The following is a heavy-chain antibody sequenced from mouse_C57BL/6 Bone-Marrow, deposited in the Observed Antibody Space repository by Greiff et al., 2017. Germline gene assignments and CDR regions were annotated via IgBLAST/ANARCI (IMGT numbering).Heavy chain of an antibody. D-gene: IGHD1-1*01. CDR1: GYTFTSYW. V-gene: IGHV1-64*01. Sequence: QVQLQQSGAELVKPGASVKLSCKASGYTFTSYWMHWVKQRPGQGLEWIGMIHPNSGSTNYNEKFKSKATLTVDKSSSPAYMQLSSLPSEDAAVYYCARHGSSSWFAYRGQGTLVTVSA. CDR3: ARHGSSSWFAY. CDR2: IHPNSGST. J-gene: IGHJ3*01.